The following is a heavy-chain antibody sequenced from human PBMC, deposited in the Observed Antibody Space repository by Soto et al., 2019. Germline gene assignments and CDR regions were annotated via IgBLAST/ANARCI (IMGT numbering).Heavy chain of an antibody. CDR3: TTDRRNQDYDFWSGYYFFRPQEENMDV. D-gene: IGHD3-3*01. CDR1: GFTFSNAW. Sequence: GGSLRLSCAASGFTFSNAWMSWVRQAPGKGLEWVGRIKSKTDGGTTDYAAPVKGRFTISRDDSKNTLYLQMNSLKTEDTAVYYCTTDRRNQDYDFWSGYYFFRPQEENMDVWGKGTTVTVSS. J-gene: IGHJ6*03. CDR2: IKSKTDGGTT. V-gene: IGHV3-15*01.